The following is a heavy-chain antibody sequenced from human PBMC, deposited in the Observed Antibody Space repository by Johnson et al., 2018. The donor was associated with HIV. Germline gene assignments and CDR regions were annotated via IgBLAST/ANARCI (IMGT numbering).Heavy chain of an antibody. CDR1: GFTFSSYA. CDR2: ISYDGSSK. J-gene: IGHJ3*02. Sequence: QMQLVESGGGVLQPGRSLRLSCAASGFTFSSYAMHWVRQAPGKGLEWVAVISYDGSSKYYADSVKGRFTISRDKSKNTLYLQMNSLRPEDTAVYYCARSGGYYGTDAFDIWGQGTMVTVSS. V-gene: IGHV3-30-3*01. CDR3: ARSGGYYGTDAFDI. D-gene: IGHD3-22*01.